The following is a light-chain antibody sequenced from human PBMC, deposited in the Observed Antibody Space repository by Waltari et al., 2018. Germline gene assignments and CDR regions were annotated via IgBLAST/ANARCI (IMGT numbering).Light chain of an antibody. CDR3: QHYLRLPVT. V-gene: IGKV3-20*01. CDR2: GAS. CDR1: QSVSRA. J-gene: IGKJ1*01. Sequence: EIVFTQSPGTLSLSLGERAHVSCRASQSVSRALAWYQQKPGQAPRLLIYGASTRATGIPDRFSGSGSGTDFSLTISRLEPDDFAVYYCQHYLRLPVTFGQGTTVEI.